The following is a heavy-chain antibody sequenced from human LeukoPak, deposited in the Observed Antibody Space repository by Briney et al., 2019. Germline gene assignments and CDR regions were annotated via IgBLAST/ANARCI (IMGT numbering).Heavy chain of an antibody. D-gene: IGHD3-10*01. V-gene: IGHV4-59*01. CDR2: INYSGST. J-gene: IGHJ4*02. CDR3: ARGPMVRGNRQFDY. Sequence: SQTLSLTCTVATPSISIYYWSWVRQPPGEGRDWVGYINYSGSTKYITSLKSRVTISVDTSKNQFSLKLRSVTAADKAVYYCARGPMVRGNRQFDYWGQGTLVTVSS. CDR1: TPSISIYY.